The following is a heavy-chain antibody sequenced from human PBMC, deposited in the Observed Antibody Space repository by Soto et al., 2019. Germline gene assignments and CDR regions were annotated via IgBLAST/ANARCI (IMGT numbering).Heavy chain of an antibody. CDR2: IYHSGST. CDR1: GGSISSGGYS. CDR3: ARVSSGWSLRALYYFDY. V-gene: IGHV4-30-2*01. Sequence: PSETLSLTCAVSGGSISSGGYSWSWIRQPPGKGLEWIGYIYHSGSTYYNPSLKSRVTISVDTSKNQFSLKLSSVTAADTAVYYCARVSSGWSLRALYYFDYWGQGTLVTVSS. D-gene: IGHD6-19*01. J-gene: IGHJ4*02.